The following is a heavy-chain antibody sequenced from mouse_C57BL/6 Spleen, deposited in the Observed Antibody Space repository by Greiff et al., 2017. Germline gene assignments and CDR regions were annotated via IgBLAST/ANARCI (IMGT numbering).Heavy chain of an antibody. CDR3: ARGYSSPYAMDY. J-gene: IGHJ4*01. CDR2: IDPSDSYT. D-gene: IGHD1-1*01. V-gene: IGHV1-69*01. CDR1: GYTFTSYW. Sequence: VQLQQPGAELVMPGASVKLSCKASGYTFTSYWMHWVKQRPGQGLEWIGEIDPSDSYTNYNQKFKGKSTLTVDTSSSTAYMQLSSLTSEDSAVYDCARGYSSPYAMDYWGQGTSVTVSS.